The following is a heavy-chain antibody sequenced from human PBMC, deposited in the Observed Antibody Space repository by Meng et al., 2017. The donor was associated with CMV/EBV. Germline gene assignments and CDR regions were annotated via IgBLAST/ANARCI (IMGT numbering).Heavy chain of an antibody. Sequence: TASGGAIGSGRNYWRWIRQQPGKGLEWIGYIYCSGSTYYNPSLKSRVTISVDTSKNQFSLKLSSVTAADTAVYYCARDRAGIPGDYWGQGTLVTVSS. CDR2: IYCSGST. D-gene: IGHD3-10*01. V-gene: IGHV4-31*03. CDR1: GGAIGSGRNY. J-gene: IGHJ4*02. CDR3: ARDRAGIPGDY.